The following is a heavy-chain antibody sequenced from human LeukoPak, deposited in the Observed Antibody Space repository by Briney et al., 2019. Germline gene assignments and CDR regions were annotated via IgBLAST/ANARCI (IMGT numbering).Heavy chain of an antibody. CDR2: IYYSGST. V-gene: IGHV4-59*01. Sequence: NSSETLSLTCTVSGGSISSYYWSWIRQPPGKGLEWIGYIYYSGSTNYNPSLKSRVTISVDTSKNQFSLKLSSVTAADTAAYYCARDFSAAGAFDYWGQGTLVTVSS. CDR1: GGSISSYY. J-gene: IGHJ4*02. D-gene: IGHD6-13*01. CDR3: ARDFSAAGAFDY.